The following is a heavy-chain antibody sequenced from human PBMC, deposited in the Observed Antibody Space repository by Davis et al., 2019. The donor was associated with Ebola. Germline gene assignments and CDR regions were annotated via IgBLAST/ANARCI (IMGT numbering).Heavy chain of an antibody. CDR1: GFTFDDYA. CDR2: INWNGGST. J-gene: IGHJ4*02. CDR3: ASRTYGSGSN. D-gene: IGHD3-10*01. V-gene: IGHV3-20*04. Sequence: ESLKISCAASGFTFDDYAMTWVRQVPGKGLEWVSGINWNGGSTGYVDSVKGRFTISRDNAKNSLYLQMNSLRAEDTAVYYCASRTYGSGSNWGQGTLVTVSS.